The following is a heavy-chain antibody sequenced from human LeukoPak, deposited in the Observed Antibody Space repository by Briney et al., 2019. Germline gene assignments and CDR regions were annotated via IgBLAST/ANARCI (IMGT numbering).Heavy chain of an antibody. J-gene: IGHJ4*02. CDR1: GTTVSIDY. D-gene: IGHD3-22*01. Sequence: SETLSLTCTVSGTTVSIDYWSWIRQPPGKGLEWIGYIYYSGSTNYNPSLKSRVTISVDTSKNQFSLKLSSVTAADTAVYYCARIRTYYYDSSGYYSAYYFDYWGQGTLVTVSS. CDR2: IYYSGST. CDR3: ARIRTYYYDSSGYYSAYYFDY. V-gene: IGHV4-59*02.